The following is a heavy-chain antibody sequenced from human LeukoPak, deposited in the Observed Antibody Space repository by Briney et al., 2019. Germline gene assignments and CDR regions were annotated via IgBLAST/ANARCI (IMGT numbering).Heavy chain of an antibody. CDR1: GGTFSSYA. Sequence: SVKVSCKASGGTFSSYAISWVRQAPGQGLEWMGGIIPIFGTANYAQKFQGRVTITADESTSTAYMELSSLRSEDTAVYYCARDSRDYGSGSSQYYFDYWGRGTLVTVSS. CDR2: IIPIFGTA. J-gene: IGHJ4*02. CDR3: ARDSRDYGSGSSQYYFDY. D-gene: IGHD3-10*01. V-gene: IGHV1-69*01.